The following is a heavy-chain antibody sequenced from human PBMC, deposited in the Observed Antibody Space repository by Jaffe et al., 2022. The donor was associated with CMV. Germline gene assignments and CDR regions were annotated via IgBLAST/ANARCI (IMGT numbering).Heavy chain of an antibody. CDR1: GLTFSPYW. CDR3: ARGSFSDGFDY. D-gene: IGHD3-10*01. V-gene: IGHV3-74*01. Sequence: EEQLVESGGGLVQPGGSLRLSCAASGLTFSPYWMNWVRQAPGKGLVWVSRTNSDGSSRNYADSVKGRFTISRDNAKNTLYLQMNSLRAEDTAVYYCARGSFSDGFDYWGQGTLVTVSS. J-gene: IGHJ4*02. CDR2: TNSDGSSR.